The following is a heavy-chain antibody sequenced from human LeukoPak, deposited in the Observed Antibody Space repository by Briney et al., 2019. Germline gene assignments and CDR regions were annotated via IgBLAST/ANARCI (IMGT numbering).Heavy chain of an antibody. Sequence: GRSLRPSCAASGFSFISYGMHWVRQAPGKGVEWVGVISDDGRKKDYADSVKGRFTISRDNSKDTLYLQMNSLRAEDTAVYYCAKRPSDYGDYVSYFDYWGQGTLVTVSS. J-gene: IGHJ4*02. CDR1: GFSFISYG. CDR3: AKRPSDYGDYVSYFDY. CDR2: ISDDGRKK. V-gene: IGHV3-30*18. D-gene: IGHD4-17*01.